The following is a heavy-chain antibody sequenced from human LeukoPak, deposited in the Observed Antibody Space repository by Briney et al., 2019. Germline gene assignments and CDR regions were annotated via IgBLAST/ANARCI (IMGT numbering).Heavy chain of an antibody. V-gene: IGHV4-34*01. Sequence: PSETLSLTCAVYGGSFSGYYWSWIRQPPGKGLEWIGEINHSGSTNYNPSLKSRVTMSVDASKNQFSLKLSSVTAADTAVYYCARAFLGIEDYWGQGTLVTVSS. CDR1: GGSFSGYY. D-gene: IGHD7-27*01. J-gene: IGHJ4*02. CDR3: ARAFLGIEDY. CDR2: INHSGST.